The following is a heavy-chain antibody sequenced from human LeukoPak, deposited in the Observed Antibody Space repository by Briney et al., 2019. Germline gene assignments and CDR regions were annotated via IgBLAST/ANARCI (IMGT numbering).Heavy chain of an antibody. CDR3: ARVSATTGATDALDF. CDR2: IRKKRNSYTT. D-gene: IGHD1-1*01. V-gene: IGHV3-72*01. Sequence: GGSLRLSCAASGFTFSDHFMDWVRQAPGKGLEWVGRIRKKRNSYTTEYAASVKGRLTFSRDDSKNSLYLQMNSLETEDTAVYYCARVSATTGATDALDFWGQGTTVTVSS. CDR1: GFTFSDHF. J-gene: IGHJ3*01.